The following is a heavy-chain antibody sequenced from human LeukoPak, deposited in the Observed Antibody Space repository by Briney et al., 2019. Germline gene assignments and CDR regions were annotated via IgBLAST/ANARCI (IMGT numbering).Heavy chain of an antibody. CDR1: GGTFSSYA. CDR2: IIPILGIA. J-gene: IGHJ4*02. D-gene: IGHD5-24*01. V-gene: IGHV1-69*04. Sequence: SVKVSCKASGGTFSSYAINWVRQAPGQGLEWMGRIIPILGIATYAQKFQGRVTITADKFTTTAYMELSRLRSDDTAVYYCARGRRDGYNCWGQGTLVTVSS. CDR3: ARGRRDGYNC.